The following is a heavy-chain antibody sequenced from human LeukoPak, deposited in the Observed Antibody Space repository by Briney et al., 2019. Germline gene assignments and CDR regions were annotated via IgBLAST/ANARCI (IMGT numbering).Heavy chain of an antibody. D-gene: IGHD3-22*01. Sequence: GGSLRLSCAASGFTFGSYAMSWVRQAPGKGLEWVSAISGSGGSTYYADSVKGRFTISRDNSKNTLYLQMNSLRAEDTAVYYCAKEGQYYDSSGYIDYWGQGTLVTVSS. V-gene: IGHV3-23*01. CDR3: AKEGQYYDSSGYIDY. CDR2: ISGSGGST. J-gene: IGHJ4*02. CDR1: GFTFGSYA.